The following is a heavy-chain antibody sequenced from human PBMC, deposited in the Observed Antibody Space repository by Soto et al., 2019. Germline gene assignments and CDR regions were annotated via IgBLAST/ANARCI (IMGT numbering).Heavy chain of an antibody. CDR1: GGSFSDYY. CDR2: IHHSGST. V-gene: IGHV4-34*01. Sequence: SETLSLTCAVDGGSFSDYYGTWIRQPPGKGLEWIGEIHHSGSTNYNPSLKSRVTISLDTSKNQFSLKLSSVTAADAAVYYCASYGRGTYYYGYYFHHWGQGTPVTV. J-gene: IGHJ4*02. CDR3: ASYGRGTYYYGYYFHH. D-gene: IGHD3-10*01.